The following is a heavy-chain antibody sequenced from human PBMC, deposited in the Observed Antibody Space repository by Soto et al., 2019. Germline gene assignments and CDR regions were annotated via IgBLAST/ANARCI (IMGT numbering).Heavy chain of an antibody. J-gene: IGHJ6*02. D-gene: IGHD3-3*01. Sequence: SETLSLTCAISGDSVSSNTASWNWIRQSPSRGLEWLGRTYFRSKWYNDYAVSVKSRITINPDTSKNQFSLQLNSVTPEDTAVYYCAREGGITIFGVVIMGHYGMDVWGQGTTVTVSS. CDR1: GDSVSSNTAS. CDR3: AREGGITIFGVVIMGHYGMDV. CDR2: TYFRSKWYN. V-gene: IGHV6-1*01.